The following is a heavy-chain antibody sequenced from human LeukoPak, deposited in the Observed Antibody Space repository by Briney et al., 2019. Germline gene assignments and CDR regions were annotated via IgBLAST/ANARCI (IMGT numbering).Heavy chain of an antibody. V-gene: IGHV3-48*01. J-gene: IGHJ4*02. CDR3: ARDKIVGPATLDY. CDR2: ISGSSGII. Sequence: GGSLRLSCAASGFTFNTYTMNWVRQAPGKGLEWVSYISGSSGIIDYADSVRGRFTISRDNAKNSLYLQMNSLRAEDTAVYYCARDKIVGPATLDYWGQGTLVTVSS. D-gene: IGHD1-26*01. CDR1: GFTFNTYT.